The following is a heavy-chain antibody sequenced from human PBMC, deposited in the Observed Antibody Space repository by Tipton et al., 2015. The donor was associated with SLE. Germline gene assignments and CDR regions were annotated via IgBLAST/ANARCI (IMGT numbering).Heavy chain of an antibody. CDR2: IYYSGST. V-gene: IGHV4-59*08. J-gene: IGHJ4*02. D-gene: IGHD6-19*01. Sequence: TLSLTCTVSGGSISSHFWSWIRQPPGKGLEWIGYIYYSGSTNYNPSLKSRAAISLNTSKNQFSLKLTSVTATDTAVYYCAGSSDGMVAGYFDYWGQGTLVTVSS. CDR3: AGSSDGMVAGYFDY. CDR1: GGSISSHF.